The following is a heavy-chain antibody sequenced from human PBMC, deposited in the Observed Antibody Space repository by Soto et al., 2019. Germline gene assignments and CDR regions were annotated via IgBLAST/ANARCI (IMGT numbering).Heavy chain of an antibody. D-gene: IGHD1-1*01. J-gene: IGHJ4*02. V-gene: IGHV1-24*01. CDR3: AAGGTRWLPSPFED. CDR2: VDPEDGET. CDR1: GHTLNELS. Sequence: QVQLLQSGAEVKKPGASVKVSCKVSGHTLNELSMHWVRQAPGRGLAWMGGVDPEDGETISAQKFQGRVTMTADTSTDSTYMELTSLRSEDTAVYYCAAGGTRWLPSPFEDWGQGTLVTISS.